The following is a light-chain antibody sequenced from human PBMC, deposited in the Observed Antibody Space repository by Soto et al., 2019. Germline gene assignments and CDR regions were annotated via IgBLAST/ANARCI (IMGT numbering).Light chain of an antibody. CDR2: VVS. V-gene: IGKV1-16*02. CDR3: QQYNGYPLLS. J-gene: IGKJ4*01. CDR1: QGITKD. Sequence: DIQMTQSPSSLSTSIQDRITITCRASQGITKDSAWKSLMFVVSTLQSGVPSQISGSGSGTDFTLTINSLQPEDFATYYCQQYNGYPLLSFGGGTKVEVK.